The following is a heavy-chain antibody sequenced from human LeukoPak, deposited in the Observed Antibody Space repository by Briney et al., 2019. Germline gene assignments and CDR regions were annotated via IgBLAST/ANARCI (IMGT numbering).Heavy chain of an antibody. J-gene: IGHJ4*02. D-gene: IGHD6-6*01. CDR3: AYSSSSPPTNFDY. CDR2: IIPIFGTA. V-gene: IGHV1-69*06. CDR1: GGTFSSYA. Sequence: SVKVSCKASGGTFSSYAISWVRQAPGQGLEWMGGIIPIFGTANYAQKFQGRVTITADKSTSTAYMELSSLRSEDTAVYYCAYSSSSPPTNFDYWGQGTLVTVSS.